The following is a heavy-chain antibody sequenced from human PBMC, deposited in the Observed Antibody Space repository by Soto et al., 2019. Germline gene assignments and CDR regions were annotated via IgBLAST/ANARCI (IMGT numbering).Heavy chain of an antibody. CDR2: ISYDGSNK. D-gene: IGHD3-10*01. CDR3: AKEGFGESPGPFDY. Sequence: GGSLRLSCAASGFTFSSYGMHWVRQAPGKGLEWVAVISYDGSNKYYADSVKGRFTISRDNSKNTLYLQMNSLRAEDTAVYYCAKEGFGESPGPFDYWGQGTLVTVSS. V-gene: IGHV3-30*18. CDR1: GFTFSSYG. J-gene: IGHJ4*02.